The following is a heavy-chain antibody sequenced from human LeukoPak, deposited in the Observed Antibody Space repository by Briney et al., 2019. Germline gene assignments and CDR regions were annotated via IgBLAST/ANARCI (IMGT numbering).Heavy chain of an antibody. CDR2: INPNSGGT. J-gene: IGHJ5*02. V-gene: IGHV1-2*02. Sequence: GASVKVSCKASGYTFTGYYMHWVRRAPGQGLEWMGWINPNSGGTNYAQKFQGRVTMTRDTSISTAYMELSRLRSDDTAVYYCARVGYCSGGSCYDWFDPWGQGTLVTVSS. CDR3: ARVGYCSGGSCYDWFDP. D-gene: IGHD2-15*01. CDR1: GYTFTGYY.